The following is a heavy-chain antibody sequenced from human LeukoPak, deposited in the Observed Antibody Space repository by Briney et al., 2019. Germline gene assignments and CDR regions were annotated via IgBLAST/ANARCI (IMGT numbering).Heavy chain of an antibody. CDR1: GFTFSSYA. CDR2: ISGSGDNT. Sequence: GGSLRLSCAASGFTFSSYAMTWVRQAPGKGLEWVSAISGSGDNTYYADSLKGRFTISGDNFKNTLYLQMNSLRAEDTAVYFCAKGTFYYASGSYCMDVWGKGTTVTVFS. D-gene: IGHD3-10*01. J-gene: IGHJ6*04. V-gene: IGHV3-23*01. CDR3: AKGTFYYASGSYCMDV.